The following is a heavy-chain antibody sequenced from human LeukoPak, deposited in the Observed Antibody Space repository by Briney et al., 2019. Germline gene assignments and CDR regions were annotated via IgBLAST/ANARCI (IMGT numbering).Heavy chain of an antibody. J-gene: IGHJ4*02. V-gene: IGHV3-23*01. D-gene: IGHD2-15*01. CDR3: AREASGHFDY. CDR1: GFTFRSHS. Sequence: GGSLRLSCAASGFTFRSHSMTWVRQAPGKGLEWVSATSYSGHSTYYADSVKGRFTISRDNSKNTLYLQMNSLRAEDTAVYYCAREASGHFDYWGQGTLVTVSS. CDR2: TSYSGHST.